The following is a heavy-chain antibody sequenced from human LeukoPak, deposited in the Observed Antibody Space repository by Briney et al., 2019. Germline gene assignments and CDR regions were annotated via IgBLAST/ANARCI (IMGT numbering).Heavy chain of an antibody. CDR2: ISYDGSNK. Sequence: PGRSLRLSCAASGFTFSSNAMHWDRQAPGKGLEWVAVISYDGSNKYYADSVKGRFTISRDNSKNTLYLQMNSLRAEDTAVYYCAVVIGWGQGTLVTVSS. CDR3: AVVIG. J-gene: IGHJ4*02. CDR1: GFTFSSNA. D-gene: IGHD3-22*01. V-gene: IGHV3-30-3*01.